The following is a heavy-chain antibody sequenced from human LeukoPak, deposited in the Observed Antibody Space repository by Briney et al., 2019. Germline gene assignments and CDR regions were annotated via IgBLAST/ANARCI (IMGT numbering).Heavy chain of an antibody. CDR1: GYTFTSYA. V-gene: IGHV1-3*01. CDR3: ARDSFNVRYYYGMDV. CDR2: INAGNGNT. Sequence: ASVKVSCKASGYTFTSYAMHWVRQAPGRRLEWMGWINAGNGNTKYSQKFQDRVTITRDTSASTAYMELSSLRSEDTAVYYCARDSFNVRYYYGMDVWGQGTTVTVSS. D-gene: IGHD6-6*01. J-gene: IGHJ6*02.